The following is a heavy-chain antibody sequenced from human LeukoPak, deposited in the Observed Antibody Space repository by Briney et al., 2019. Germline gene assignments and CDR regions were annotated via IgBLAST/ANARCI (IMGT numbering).Heavy chain of an antibody. V-gene: IGHV4-39*01. Sequence: SQTLSLTCTVSGGSISSGGYYWGWIRQPPGKGLEWIGSIYYSGSTYYNPSLKSRVTISVDTSKNQFSLKLSSMTAADTAVYYCARRYPNWFDPWGQGTLVTVSS. J-gene: IGHJ5*02. CDR2: IYYSGST. CDR1: GGSISSGGYY. D-gene: IGHD2-2*01. CDR3: ARRYPNWFDP.